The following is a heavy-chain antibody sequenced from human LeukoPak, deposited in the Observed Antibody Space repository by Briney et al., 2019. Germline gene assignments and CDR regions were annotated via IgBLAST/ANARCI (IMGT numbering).Heavy chain of an antibody. Sequence: NPSETLSLTCTVSGGSISSSSYYWGWIRQPPGKGLEWIGSIYYSGSAYYNPSLKSRVTISVDTSKNQFSLKLSSVTAADTAVYYCAREGSLAALLHYYYYMDVWGKGTTVTISS. V-gene: IGHV4-39*02. J-gene: IGHJ6*03. CDR3: AREGSLAALLHYYYYMDV. D-gene: IGHD2-21*02. CDR2: IYYSGSA. CDR1: GGSISSSSYY.